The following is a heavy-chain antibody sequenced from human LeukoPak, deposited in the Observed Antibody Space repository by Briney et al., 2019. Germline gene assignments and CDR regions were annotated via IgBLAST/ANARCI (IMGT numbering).Heavy chain of an antibody. CDR1: GGSISSYY. CDR2: IYNTGST. J-gene: IGHJ4*02. CDR3: ARSKGQVDY. V-gene: IGHV4-59*01. D-gene: IGHD4-11*01. Sequence: SETLSLTCTVSGGSISSYYWSWIRQPPGKGLEWIGYIYNTGSTNYNPSLKSRVTISVDTSKNQFSLKLSSVTAADTAVYYCARSKGQVDYWGQGTLVTVSS.